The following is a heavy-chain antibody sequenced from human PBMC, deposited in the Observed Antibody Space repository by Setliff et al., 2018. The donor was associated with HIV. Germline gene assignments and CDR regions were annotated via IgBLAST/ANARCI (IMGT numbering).Heavy chain of an antibody. V-gene: IGHV4-59*11. CDR1: GGSMGSHY. D-gene: IGHD5-12*01. CDR2: IHYTGIS. Sequence: SETLSLTCVISGGSMGSHYWSWIRQSPGKGLEWIGNIHYTGISDINPSLKRRATISLDRPKIQFSLKLSSVTAADTAIYYCARLMAPPGDAFDIWGQGTMVTVSS. CDR3: ARLMAPPGDAFDI. J-gene: IGHJ3*02.